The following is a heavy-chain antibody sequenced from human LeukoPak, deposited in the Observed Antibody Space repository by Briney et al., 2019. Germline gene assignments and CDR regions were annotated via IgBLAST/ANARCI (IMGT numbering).Heavy chain of an antibody. CDR1: GFVFNNNA. CDR3: AKSKNPGGYSSSWLLDY. J-gene: IGHJ4*02. CDR2: ISYDGSIE. V-gene: IGHV3-30*18. D-gene: IGHD6-13*01. Sequence: GRSLRLSCAASGFVFNNNAMYWVRQTPGEGLEWVALISYDGSIEFYADSVKGRFTISRDNSKSTLYLQMNTLRAEDTAVYYCAKSKNPGGYSSSWLLDYWGQGILVTVSS.